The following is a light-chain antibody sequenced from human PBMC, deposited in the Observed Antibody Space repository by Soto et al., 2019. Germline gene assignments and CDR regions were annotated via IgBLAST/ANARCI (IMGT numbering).Light chain of an antibody. CDR2: QTS. Sequence: EIVLTQSPATLSSFPGDRVTLSCRASQYINTRLAWYQHRPGQAPRLLIYQTSIRAAGIPARFSASGTGTDFTLTISDVQPEDFAIYFCHQSFRTPQRHTFGQGTNLQMK. CDR1: QYINTR. V-gene: IGKV3D-11*03. CDR3: HQSFRTPQRHT. J-gene: IGKJ2*01.